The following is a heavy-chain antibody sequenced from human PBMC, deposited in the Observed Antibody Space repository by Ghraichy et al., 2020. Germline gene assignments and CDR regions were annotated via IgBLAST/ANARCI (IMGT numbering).Heavy chain of an antibody. Sequence: SETLSLTCTVSGGSVSSAGYYWSWIRQPPGKGLEWIGYIYYSGSTNYNPSLKSRVTILVDTSKNQVSLKLSSVTAADTAIYFCARTTSSTAVIFFYYCYYGMDVWGQGTTVTVSS. CDR2: IYYSGST. D-gene: IGHD4-17*01. CDR1: GGSVSSAGYY. J-gene: IGHJ6*02. V-gene: IGHV4-61*08. CDR3: ARTTSSTAVIFFYYCYYGMDV.